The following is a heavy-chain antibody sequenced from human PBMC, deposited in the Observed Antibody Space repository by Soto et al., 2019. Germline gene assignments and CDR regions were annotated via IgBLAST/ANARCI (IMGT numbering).Heavy chain of an antibody. V-gene: IGHV3-33*01. CDR1: AFTFSRHG. Sequence: VQLVEYGGGVVQPGGTLRLSCAASAFTFSRHGMHLVSQAPGKGLQWVGVIWSDGSNQRYAESVKGRFTIYRDNSKNTMYVQMDSLRGEDPGVYYCERERKFGENNHNYRDVWGKG. J-gene: IGHJ6*03. D-gene: IGHD3-10*01. CDR3: ERERKFGENNHNYRDV. CDR2: IWSDGSNQ.